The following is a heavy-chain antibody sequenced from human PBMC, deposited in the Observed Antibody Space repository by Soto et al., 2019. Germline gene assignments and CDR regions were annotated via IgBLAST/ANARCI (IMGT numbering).Heavy chain of an antibody. V-gene: IGHV3-23*01. D-gene: IGHD1-1*01. CDR2: IGDSGHTT. CDR3: AKFGMATTKRSPPYYIDY. Sequence: GGSLRLSCAASGFTFSTYAMSWVRQAPGKGLEWVSAIGDSGHTTYYADSVKGRFTISRDNAKNSLYLQMNSLRAEDTAVYYCAKFGMATTKRSPPYYIDYWGQGALVTVSS. CDR1: GFTFSTYA. J-gene: IGHJ4*02.